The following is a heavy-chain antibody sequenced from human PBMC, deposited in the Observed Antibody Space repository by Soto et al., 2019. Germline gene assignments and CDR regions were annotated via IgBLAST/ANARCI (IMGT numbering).Heavy chain of an antibody. Sequence: GESLKISCKGSGYSFTSYWIGWVRQMSGKGLEWMGIVDPGDSDTRYSPSFQGQVTISADKSITTAYLQWSSLKASDTAMYYCARLPLSGGTWGYFDYWGQGTLVTVSS. V-gene: IGHV5-51*01. J-gene: IGHJ4*02. CDR2: VDPGDSDT. CDR3: ARLPLSGGTWGYFDY. D-gene: IGHD3-16*01. CDR1: GYSFTSYW.